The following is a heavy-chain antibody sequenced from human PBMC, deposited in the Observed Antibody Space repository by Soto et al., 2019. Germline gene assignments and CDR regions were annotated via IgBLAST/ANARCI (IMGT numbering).Heavy chain of an antibody. Sequence: PGGSLRLSCAASGFTFSDYYMSWSRQAQGKGLEWVSYISSSDSIVSYADSVKGRFTISRDNAKNSLYLQMNSLRAEDTAVYFCARDLGYYDSSGYFDYWGQGTLVTVSS. CDR1: GFTFSDYY. D-gene: IGHD3-22*01. J-gene: IGHJ4*02. CDR3: ARDLGYYDSSGYFDY. V-gene: IGHV3-11*01. CDR2: ISSSDSIV.